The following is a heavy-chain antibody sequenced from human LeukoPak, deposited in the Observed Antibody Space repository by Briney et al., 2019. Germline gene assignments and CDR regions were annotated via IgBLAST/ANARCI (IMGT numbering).Heavy chain of an antibody. Sequence: PGGSLRLSCAASGFTFSSYGMHWVRQAPGKGLEWVAFIRYDGSNKYYADSVKGRFTISRDNSKNTLYLQMNSLRAEDMAVYYCAKDPLQYYYDSSGYYYDYWGQGTLVTVSS. J-gene: IGHJ4*02. D-gene: IGHD3-22*01. CDR3: AKDPLQYYYDSSGYYYDY. V-gene: IGHV3-30*02. CDR2: IRYDGSNK. CDR1: GFTFSSYG.